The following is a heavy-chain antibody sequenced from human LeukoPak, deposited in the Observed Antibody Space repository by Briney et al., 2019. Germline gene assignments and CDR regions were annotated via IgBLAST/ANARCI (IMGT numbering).Heavy chain of an antibody. V-gene: IGHV1-2*06. J-gene: IGHJ4*02. D-gene: IGHD6-6*01. CDR2: INPNSGGT. Sequence: ASVKVSCKASGYTFTGYYMHWVRQAPGQGLEWMGRINPNSGGTNYAQKFQGRVTMTRDTSISTAYMDLSRLRSDDTAVYYCARPYSSSDPFDYWGQGTLVTVSS. CDR3: ARPYSSSDPFDY. CDR1: GYTFTGYY.